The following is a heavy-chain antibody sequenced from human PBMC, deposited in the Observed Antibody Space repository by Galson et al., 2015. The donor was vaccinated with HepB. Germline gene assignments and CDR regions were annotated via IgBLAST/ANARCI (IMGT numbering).Heavy chain of an antibody. V-gene: IGHV1-18*01. Sequence: SVKVSCKASGYTFTSYGISWVRQAPGQGLEWMGWISAYNGNTNYAQKLQGRVTMTTDTSTSTAYMELRSLRSDDTAVYYCARGRRETMWYYYYYMDVWGKGTTVTVSS. CDR3: ARGRRETMWYYYYYMDV. D-gene: IGHD1-26*01. J-gene: IGHJ6*03. CDR1: GYTFTSYG. CDR2: ISAYNGNT.